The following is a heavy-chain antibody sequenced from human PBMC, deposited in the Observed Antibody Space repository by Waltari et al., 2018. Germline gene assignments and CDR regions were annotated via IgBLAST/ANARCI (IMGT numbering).Heavy chain of an antibody. J-gene: IGHJ4*02. CDR1: GGSISSSSYY. V-gene: IGHV4-39*01. D-gene: IGHD6-19*01. Sequence: QLQLQESGPGLVKPSETLSFTCTVSGGSISSSSYYWGWIRQPPGKGLEWVGSIYYSGSTYYIPSLKSRVTISVDTSKNQFSRKLSSVTAADTAVYYCATKRESSASGFDYWGQGTLVTVSS. CDR3: ATKRESSASGFDY. CDR2: IYYSGST.